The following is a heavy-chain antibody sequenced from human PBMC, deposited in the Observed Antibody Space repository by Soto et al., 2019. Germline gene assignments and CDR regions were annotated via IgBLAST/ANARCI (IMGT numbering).Heavy chain of an antibody. CDR3: AKDRGLAESGRWSHYYYGMDV. CDR1: GFTPPNNG. Sequence: PGGAPRLSRVAPGFTPPNNGMHWGPPAPGPGVGGVAVISSDGSSKKYGDSVRGRFTISKNKSKNPPFLEMNSLRSEDTAVYYCAKDRGLAESGRWSHYYYGMDVWGQGTTVTVSS. J-gene: IGHJ6*02. V-gene: IGHV3-30*18. D-gene: IGHD1-26*01. CDR2: ISSDGSSK.